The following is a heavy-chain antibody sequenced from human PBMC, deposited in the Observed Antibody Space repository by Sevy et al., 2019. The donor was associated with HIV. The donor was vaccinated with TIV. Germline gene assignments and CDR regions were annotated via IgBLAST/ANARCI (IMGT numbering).Heavy chain of an antibody. Sequence: GESLKISCAASGFTFSRYNMNWVRQAPGKGLEFVSYITSSSRTIYYAGSVKGRFTISRDNAKNSLYLQMNSLGAEDTAVYYCARVGGYCTSSNCYEEDIPYYSGMDVWGQGTTVTVSS. J-gene: IGHJ6*02. CDR2: ITSSSRTI. D-gene: IGHD2-2*01. CDR1: GFTFSRYN. CDR3: ARVGGYCTSSNCYEEDIPYYSGMDV. V-gene: IGHV3-48*01.